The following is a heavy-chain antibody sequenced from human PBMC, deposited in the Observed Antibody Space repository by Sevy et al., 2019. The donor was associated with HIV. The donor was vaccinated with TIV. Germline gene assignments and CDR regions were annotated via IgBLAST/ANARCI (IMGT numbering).Heavy chain of an antibody. V-gene: IGHV3-53*01. CDR1: GFTVSNNY. D-gene: IGHD2-15*01. CDR2: IYRGGST. J-gene: IGHJ3*02. Sequence: GGSLRLSCAASGFTVSNNYMNWVRQAPGKGLEWVSVIYRGGSTYYADSVKGRFTISRDNSKNTLYLQMNSLRAEDTAVYYCATGGLHYSLWAFDIWGQGTMVTVSS. CDR3: ATGGLHYSLWAFDI.